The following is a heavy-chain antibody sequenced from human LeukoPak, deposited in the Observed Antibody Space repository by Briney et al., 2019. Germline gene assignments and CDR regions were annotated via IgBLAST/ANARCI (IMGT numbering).Heavy chain of an antibody. Sequence: SCKASGYTFSSYGMHWVRQAPGKGLEWVAVIWYDGSNKYYADSVKGRFTISRDNSKNTLYLQMNSLRAEDTAVYYCARDRFLEWFLDYWGQGTLVTVSS. D-gene: IGHD3-3*01. V-gene: IGHV3-33*01. CDR3: ARDRFLEWFLDY. J-gene: IGHJ4*02. CDR1: GYTFSSYG. CDR2: IWYDGSNK.